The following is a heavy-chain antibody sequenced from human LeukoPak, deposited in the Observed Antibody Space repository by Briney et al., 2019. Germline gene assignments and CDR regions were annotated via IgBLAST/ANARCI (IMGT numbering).Heavy chain of an antibody. CDR2: IIPIFGTA. V-gene: IGHV1-69*13. J-gene: IGHJ5*02. CDR3: ARVVVAGPGWYNWFDP. Sequence: SVKVSCKASGGTFSSYAISWVRQAPGQGLEWMGGIIPIFGTANYAQKFQGRVTITADESTSTAYMELSSLRSEDTAVYYSARVVVAGPGWYNWFDPWGQGTLVTVSS. D-gene: IGHD2-15*01. CDR1: GGTFSSYA.